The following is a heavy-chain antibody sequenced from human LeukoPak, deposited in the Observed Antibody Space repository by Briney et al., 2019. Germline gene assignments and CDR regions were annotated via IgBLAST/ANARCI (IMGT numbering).Heavy chain of an antibody. D-gene: IGHD3-22*01. CDR2: IIPILGIA. CDR1: GGTFSSYA. V-gene: IGHV1-69*04. J-gene: IGHJ5*02. Sequence: SVKVSCKASGGTFSSYAISWVRQAPGQGLEWMGRIIPILGIANYAQKFQGRVTITADKSTSTAYMELSSLRSEDTAVYYCARDRDSSGYYRENWFDPWGQGTLVTVSS. CDR3: ARDRDSSGYYRENWFDP.